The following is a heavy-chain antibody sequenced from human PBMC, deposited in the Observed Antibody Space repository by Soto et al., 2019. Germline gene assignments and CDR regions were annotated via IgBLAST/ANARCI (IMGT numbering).Heavy chain of an antibody. Sequence: SETLSLTCTVSGGSISSSSYYWGWIRQPPGKGLEWIGSIYYSGSTYYNPSLKSRVTISVDTSKNQFSLKLSSVTAADTAVYYCTAAAGTSEYYGMDVWGQGTTVTVSS. CDR2: IYYSGST. CDR3: TAAAGTSEYYGMDV. V-gene: IGHV4-39*01. D-gene: IGHD6-13*01. J-gene: IGHJ6*02. CDR1: GGSISSSSYY.